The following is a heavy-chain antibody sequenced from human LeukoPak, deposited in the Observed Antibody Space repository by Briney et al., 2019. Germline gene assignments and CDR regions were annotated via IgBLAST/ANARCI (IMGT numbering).Heavy chain of an antibody. CDR1: GFSFSSYT. CDR2: ISGTTSLI. D-gene: IGHD5-18*01. Sequence: PGGSLRLCCAASGFSFSSYTMNWVRQAPGKGLEWVSSISGTTSLIYYADSVKGRFTVSRDNAKNSLYLQMNSLRAEDTAVYYCARHGIQLWVYYFDYWGQGTLVNVSS. J-gene: IGHJ4*02. CDR3: ARHGIQLWVYYFDY. V-gene: IGHV3-21*01.